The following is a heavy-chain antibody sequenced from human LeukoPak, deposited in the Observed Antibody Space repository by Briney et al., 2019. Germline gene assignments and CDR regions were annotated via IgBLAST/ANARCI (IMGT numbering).Heavy chain of an antibody. CDR1: GFTFSNYG. V-gene: IGHV3-21*04. CDR3: AREIWRDSYYYGTDV. J-gene: IGHJ6*02. Sequence: GGSLRLSCAASGFTFSNYGMNWVRQAPGKGLEWVSYISSSSSYIYYADSVKGRFTISRDNAKNSLYLQMNSLRAEDMAVYYCAREIWRDSYYYGTDVWGQGTTVTVSS. CDR2: ISSSSSYI.